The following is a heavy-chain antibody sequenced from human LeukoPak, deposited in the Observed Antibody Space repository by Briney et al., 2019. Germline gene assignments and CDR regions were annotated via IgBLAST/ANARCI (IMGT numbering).Heavy chain of an antibody. D-gene: IGHD1-26*01. J-gene: IGHJ4*02. Sequence: SETLSLTCTVSGGSISSSSYYWGWIRQPPGKGLEWIGSIHYSGSTYYNPSLKSRVTISVDTSKNQFSLKLSSVTAADTAVYYCLVPHYDYWGQGTLVTVSS. CDR2: IHYSGST. V-gene: IGHV4-39*01. CDR1: GGSISSSSYY. CDR3: LVPHYDY.